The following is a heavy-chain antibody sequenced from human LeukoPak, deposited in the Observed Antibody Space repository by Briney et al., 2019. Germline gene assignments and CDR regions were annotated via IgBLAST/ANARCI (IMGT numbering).Heavy chain of an antibody. D-gene: IGHD1-26*01. CDR1: GFTFSSYS. CDR3: ARIDSLLDYYYYGMDV. J-gene: IGHJ6*02. V-gene: IGHV3-21*01. Sequence: PGGSLRLSCAASGFTFSSYSMNWVRQAPGKGLEWVSSISSSSSYIYYADSVKGRFTISRDNAKNSLYLQMNSLRAEDTAVYYCARIDSLLDYYYYGMDVWGQGTTVTVSS. CDR2: ISSSSSYI.